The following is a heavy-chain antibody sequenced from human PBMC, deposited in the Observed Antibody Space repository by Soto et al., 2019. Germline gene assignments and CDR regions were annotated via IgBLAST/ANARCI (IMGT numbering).Heavy chain of an antibody. D-gene: IGHD3-3*02. CDR3: AARHFWSRPWTDRRLDY. CDR2: ISHSGNT. CDR1: SVSINSSHW. Sequence: QVQLQESGPGLVKPSGTLSLTCVVSSVSINSSHWWNWVRQPPEKGLEWIGQISHSGNTSYNPSLTSRVTISVDKSKSHFSLKLTSVTAADTAVYYCAARHFWSRPWTDRRLDYWGQGTLVTVSS. J-gene: IGHJ4*02. V-gene: IGHV4-4*02.